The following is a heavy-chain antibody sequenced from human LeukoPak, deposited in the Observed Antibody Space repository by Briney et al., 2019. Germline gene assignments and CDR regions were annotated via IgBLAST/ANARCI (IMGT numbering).Heavy chain of an antibody. CDR3: ARGQLVEMATISSYYMDV. CDR1: GYTFTGYY. CDR2: INPNSGGT. J-gene: IGHJ6*03. Sequence: GASVKVSCKASGYTFTGYYMHWVRQAPGQGLEWMGWINPNSGGTNYAQKFQGRVTMTRDTSISTAYMELSRLRSDDTAVYYCARGQLVEMATISSYYMDVWGKGTTVTVSS. D-gene: IGHD5-24*01. V-gene: IGHV1-2*02.